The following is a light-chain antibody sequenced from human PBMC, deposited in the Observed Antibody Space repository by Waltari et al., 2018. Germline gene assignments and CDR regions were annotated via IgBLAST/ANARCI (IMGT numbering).Light chain of an antibody. J-gene: IGLJ2*01. V-gene: IGLV2-8*01. Sequence: QSALTQPPSASGSRGQSVTISCTGTSSDVGGYTYVSWYQQYPGKAPKLIVYEVSKRPSGVPDRFSGSKSGNTASLTVSGLQAEDEADYYCSSFAGSNTVKFGGGTKLTVL. CDR3: SSFAGSNTVK. CDR2: EVS. CDR1: SSDVGGYTY.